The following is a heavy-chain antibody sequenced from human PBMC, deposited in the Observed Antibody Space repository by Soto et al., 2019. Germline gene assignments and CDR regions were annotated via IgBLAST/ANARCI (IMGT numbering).Heavy chain of an antibody. V-gene: IGHV1-69*13. Sequence: SVKVSCKASGGTFGSYAISWVRQAPGQGLEWMGGIIPIFGTANYAQKFQGRVTITADESTSTAYMELSSLRSEDTAVYYCARDPAITIFGVVTPFDIWGQGTMVTVSS. CDR1: GGTFGSYA. J-gene: IGHJ3*02. CDR3: ARDPAITIFGVVTPFDI. CDR2: IIPIFGTA. D-gene: IGHD3-3*01.